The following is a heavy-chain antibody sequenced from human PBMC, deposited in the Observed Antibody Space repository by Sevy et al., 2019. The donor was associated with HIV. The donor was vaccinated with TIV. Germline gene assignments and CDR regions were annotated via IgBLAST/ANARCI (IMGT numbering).Heavy chain of an antibody. V-gene: IGHV4-38-2*01. J-gene: IGHJ4*02. D-gene: IGHD2-2*01. CDR1: GYSIRSGYY. CDR2: IYECGRT. CDR3: ARLRDILVIPADGYFDY. Sequence: SETRSLTCAVSGYSIRSGYYWGWFRQSPGKGLEWIGSIYECGRTFYNPSLESRVTMSVDTSKNQFSLQVNSVTAADTAVYYCARLRDILVIPADGYFDYWGQGTLVTVSS.